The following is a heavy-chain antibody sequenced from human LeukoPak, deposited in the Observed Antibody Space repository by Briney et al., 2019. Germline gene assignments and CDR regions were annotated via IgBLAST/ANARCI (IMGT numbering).Heavy chain of an antibody. CDR3: AGLDDILTGYSN. CDR2: ISWDGGST. CDR1: GFTFDDYA. Sequence: PGGSLRLSCAASGFTFDDYAMHWVRQAPGKGLEWVSLISWDGGSTYYADSVKGRFTISRDNAKNSLYLQMNSLRAEDTALYYCAGLDDILTGYSNWGQGTLVTVSS. V-gene: IGHV3-43D*03. J-gene: IGHJ4*02. D-gene: IGHD3-9*01.